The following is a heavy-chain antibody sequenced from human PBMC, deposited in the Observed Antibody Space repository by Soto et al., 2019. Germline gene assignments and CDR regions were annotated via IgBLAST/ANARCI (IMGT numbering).Heavy chain of an antibody. J-gene: IGHJ4*02. CDR2: VSHDGRNT. CDR3: AQVGRQWLVTSDFNY. CDR1: GFTFSDYA. Sequence: VQLVESGGGVVQPGRSLRLSCAASGFTFSDYAMHWVRQAPGKGLEWVAVVSHDGRNTHYADSVKGRFTISRDSSKNTVSLEMTRLTAEDTTVYYCAQVGRQWLVTSDFNYWGQGALVTVSS. V-gene: IGHV3-30*03. D-gene: IGHD6-19*01.